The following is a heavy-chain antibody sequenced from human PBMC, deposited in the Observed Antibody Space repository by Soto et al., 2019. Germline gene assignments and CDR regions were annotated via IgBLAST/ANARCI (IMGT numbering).Heavy chain of an antibody. V-gene: IGHV4-59*01. Sequence: SETLSLTCTVSGGSISSYYWSWIRQPPGKGLEWIGYTYYSGSTNYNPSLKSRATISVDTSKNQFSLKLSSVTAADTAVYYCARGYCRGGTCYRFNFDYWGQGTLVTVSS. CDR1: GGSISSYY. J-gene: IGHJ4*02. D-gene: IGHD2-15*01. CDR3: ARGYCRGGTCYRFNFDY. CDR2: TYYSGST.